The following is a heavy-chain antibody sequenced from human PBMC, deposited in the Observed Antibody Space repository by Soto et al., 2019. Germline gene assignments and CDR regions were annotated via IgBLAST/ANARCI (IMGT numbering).Heavy chain of an antibody. V-gene: IGHV4-59*01. D-gene: IGHD6-13*01. J-gene: IGHJ4*02. CDR3: ARGVGRAAAGY. Sequence: PSETLSLTCTVSGGSISSYYWSWIRQPPGKGLEWIGYIYYSGSTNYNPSLKSRVTISVDTSKNQFSLKLSSVTAADTAVYYCARGVGRAAAGYWGQGTLVTVSS. CDR2: IYYSGST. CDR1: GGSISSYY.